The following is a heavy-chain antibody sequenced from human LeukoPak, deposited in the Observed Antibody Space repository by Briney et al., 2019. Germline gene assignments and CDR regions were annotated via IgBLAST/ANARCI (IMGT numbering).Heavy chain of an antibody. V-gene: IGHV3-23*01. CDR2: ISGSGDYT. J-gene: IGHJ4*02. Sequence: GGSLRLSCAASGFTFSSYGMSWVRQAPGKGLEWVSAISGSGDYTYYADSVKGRFTISRDNSKNSLYLQMNSLRAEDTAVYYCARETGEIVVVAFDYWGQGTLVTVSS. D-gene: IGHD3-22*01. CDR1: GFTFSSYG. CDR3: ARETGEIVVVAFDY.